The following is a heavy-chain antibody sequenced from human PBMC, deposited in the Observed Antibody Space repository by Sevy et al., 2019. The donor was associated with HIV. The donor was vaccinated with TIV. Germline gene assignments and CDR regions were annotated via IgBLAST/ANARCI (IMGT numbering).Heavy chain of an antibody. CDR3: ARVVAYCTGGTCFPGYYYGMDV. D-gene: IGHD2-15*01. Sequence: GGSLRLSCAASGFTFSSYNMNWVRQAPGKGLEWVSSISSSSSSIYYADSVRGRFTISGDNAKNSLYLQMNSLRAEDTALYYCARVVAYCTGGTCFPGYYYGMDVWGQGTTVTVSS. CDR2: ISSSSSSI. J-gene: IGHJ6*02. V-gene: IGHV3-21*01. CDR1: GFTFSSYN.